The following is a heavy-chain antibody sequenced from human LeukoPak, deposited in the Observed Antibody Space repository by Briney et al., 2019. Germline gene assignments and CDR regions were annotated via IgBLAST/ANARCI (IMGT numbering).Heavy chain of an antibody. CDR3: ARDLEGATDY. V-gene: IGHV3-7*01. CDR1: GFTFSSYS. J-gene: IGHJ4*02. CDR2: IKQDGSEK. D-gene: IGHD1-26*01. Sequence: NPGGSLRLSCAASGFTFSSYSMNWVRQAPGKGLEWVANIKQDGSEKYYVDSVKGRFTISRDNAKNSLYLQMNSLRAEDTAVYYCARDLEGATDYWGQGTLVTVSS.